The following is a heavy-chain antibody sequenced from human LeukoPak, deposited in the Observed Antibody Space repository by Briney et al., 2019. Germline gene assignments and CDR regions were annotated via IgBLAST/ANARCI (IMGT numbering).Heavy chain of an antibody. CDR1: GYTFTNYE. CDR2: MNPSSGNT. Sequence: GASVKVSCKASGYTFTNYEINWVRQGTGQGLEWLGWMNPSSGNTGYAQKFQGRVTMTRDNSISTAYMELNSLTSEDTAVYYCARGGAGTYYKRDGWFDPWGQGTVVTVSS. J-gene: IGHJ5*02. CDR3: ARGGAGTYYKRDGWFDP. V-gene: IGHV1-8*01. D-gene: IGHD3-10*01.